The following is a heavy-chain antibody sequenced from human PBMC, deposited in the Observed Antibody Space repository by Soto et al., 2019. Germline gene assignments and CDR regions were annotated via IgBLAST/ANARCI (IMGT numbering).Heavy chain of an antibody. CDR3: ARDLPPVVGSYYGGAFDI. CDR2: ISAYNGNT. CDR1: GYTFLKYYG. J-gene: IGHJ3*02. D-gene: IGHD1-26*01. Sequence: GASVKVSCKASGYTFLKYYGISWVRQAPGQGLEWMGWISAYNGNTNYAQKLQGRVTMTTDTSTSTAYMELRSLRSDDTAVYYCARDLPPVVGSYYGGAFDIWGQGTMVTVSS. V-gene: IGHV1-18*01.